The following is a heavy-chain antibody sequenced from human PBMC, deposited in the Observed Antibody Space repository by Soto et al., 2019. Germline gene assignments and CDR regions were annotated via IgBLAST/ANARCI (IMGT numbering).Heavy chain of an antibody. V-gene: IGHV4-59*01. Sequence: SETLSLTCTVSGGSISSYYWSWIRQPPGKGLEWIGYIYYSGSTNYNPSLKSRVTISVDTSKNQFSLKLSSVTAADTAVYYCASLLSTYSSGWYGDFDDWGQGTLVTVSS. CDR3: ASLLSTYSSGWYGDFDD. J-gene: IGHJ4*02. CDR2: IYYSGST. D-gene: IGHD6-19*01. CDR1: GGSISSYY.